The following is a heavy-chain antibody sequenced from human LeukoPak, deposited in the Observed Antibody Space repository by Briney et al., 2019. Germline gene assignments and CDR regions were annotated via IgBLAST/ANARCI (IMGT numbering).Heavy chain of an antibody. J-gene: IGHJ4*02. CDR1: GSTFSRYW. V-gene: IGHV3-74*01. CDR3: TTGIGNYYYY. D-gene: IGHD3-10*01. CDR2: VKSDGSDT. Sequence: GGSLRLSCAASGSTFSRYWMHWVRQAPGKGLVWVSRVKSDGSDTIYADSVKGRFTISRDNAKNTLYLQLDSLRAEDTAVYYCTTGIGNYYYYWGQGTLVTVAS.